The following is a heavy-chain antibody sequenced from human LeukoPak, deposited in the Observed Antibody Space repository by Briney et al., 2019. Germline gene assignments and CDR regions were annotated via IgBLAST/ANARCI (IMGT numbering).Heavy chain of an antibody. CDR2: VFHDGST. CDR3: ARGGYGGILGDY. CDR1: GGSVNSGYYY. V-gene: IGHV4-61*01. Sequence: SETLSLTCAVSGGSVNSGYYYWSWIRQPPGKGLEWIGYVFHDGSTNYNPSLKSRVTISADTSTNQFSLKLSSVTAADTAVYYCARGGYGGILGDYWGQGTLVTVSS. J-gene: IGHJ4*02. D-gene: IGHD4-23*01.